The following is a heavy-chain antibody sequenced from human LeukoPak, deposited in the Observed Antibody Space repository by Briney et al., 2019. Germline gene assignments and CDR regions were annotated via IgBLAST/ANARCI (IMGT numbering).Heavy chain of an antibody. J-gene: IGHJ4*02. V-gene: IGHV4-59*01. CDR1: GGSINSDY. Sequence: SETLSLTCSVSGGSINSDYWNWIRQPPGKGLEWIGYIYHSGSTNYNPSLKSRVTISIDKSKKQFSLKLISVTAADTAVYYCARAQRIIAARSPDFDYWGQGTLVTVSS. CDR3: ARAQRIIAARSPDFDY. D-gene: IGHD6-6*01. CDR2: IYHSGST.